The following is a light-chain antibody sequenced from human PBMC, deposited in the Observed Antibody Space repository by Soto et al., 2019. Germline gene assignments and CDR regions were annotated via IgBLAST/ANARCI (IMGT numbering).Light chain of an antibody. CDR3: HQLHSSPYT. CDR1: QGISNF. J-gene: IGKJ2*01. V-gene: IGKV1-9*01. Sequence: DIQLTQSPSFLSASVGDRVTITCRASQGISNFLAWFQQKPGKAPKLLIHAASTLQSGVPSRFRGSGSGAEFTLTISSLQPEDFGTYYCHQLHSSPYTFGQGTKLEIK. CDR2: AAS.